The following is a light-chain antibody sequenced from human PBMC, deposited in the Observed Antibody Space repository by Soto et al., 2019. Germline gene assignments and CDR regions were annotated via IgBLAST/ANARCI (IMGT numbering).Light chain of an antibody. V-gene: IGLV2-8*01. Sequence: QSVLTQPPSASGSPGQSVTISCTGTSSDVGGYNYVSWYQQHPGKAPQLMISEVSKRPSGVPDRFSGSKSGNTASLTVSGLQADDEADYYCSSYAGSNNLGVFGTGTKITVL. CDR2: EVS. CDR1: SSDVGGYNY. J-gene: IGLJ1*01. CDR3: SSYAGSNNLGV.